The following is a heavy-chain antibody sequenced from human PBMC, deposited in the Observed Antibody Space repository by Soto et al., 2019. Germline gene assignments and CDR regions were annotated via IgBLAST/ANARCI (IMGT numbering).Heavy chain of an antibody. Sequence: QVQLVESGGGVVQPGRSLRLSCAASGFTFSSYGMHWVRQAPGKGLEWVAVIWYDGSNKYYADSVKGRFTISRDNSKNTLYLQMNSLRAEDTAVYYCARGQLYYDSSGYHGAFDYWGQGTLVTVSS. CDR2: IWYDGSNK. CDR1: GFTFSSYG. V-gene: IGHV3-33*01. J-gene: IGHJ4*02. CDR3: ARGQLYYDSSGYHGAFDY. D-gene: IGHD3-22*01.